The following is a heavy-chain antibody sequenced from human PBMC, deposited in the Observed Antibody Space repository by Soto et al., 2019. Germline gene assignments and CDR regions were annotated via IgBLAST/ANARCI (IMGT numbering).Heavy chain of an antibody. V-gene: IGHV3-21*01. J-gene: IGHJ4*02. CDR3: ARDEAAGSSIRY. D-gene: IGHD3-3*02. CDR1: GSPFSTYG. CDR2: ISNGGNYI. Sequence: EVQVVESGGGLVKPGGSLRLSCTASGSPFSTYGMNWVRQAPGKGLEWVSSISNGGNYIYYADSVQGRFTISRDNAKNSLYLQMNSVRAEDTAVYFCARDEAAGSSIRYWGQGTLVTVSS.